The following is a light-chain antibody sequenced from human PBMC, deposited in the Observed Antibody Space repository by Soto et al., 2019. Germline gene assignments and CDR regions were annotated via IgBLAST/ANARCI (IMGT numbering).Light chain of an antibody. V-gene: IGKV3-20*01. J-gene: IGKJ1*01. CDR3: QQYGSSPPRT. CDR2: GAS. CDR1: QSVSNDF. Sequence: ELVLTQSPGILSLSPGERATLSCRASQSVSNDFLAWYQQKPGQAPRLLIYGASTRATDVPDRFSGSGSGAVFTLTISRLEPEDFAVYYCQQYGSSPPRTFGQGTKVE.